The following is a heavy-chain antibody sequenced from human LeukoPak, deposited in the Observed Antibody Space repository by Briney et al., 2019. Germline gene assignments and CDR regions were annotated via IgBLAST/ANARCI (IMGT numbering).Heavy chain of an antibody. V-gene: IGHV1-2*02. CDR3: ARDSSGSYGLQPGTLDY. D-gene: IGHD1-26*01. CDR1: GYTFTGYY. Sequence: GASVKVSCKASGYTFTGYYMHWVRQAPGQGLEWMGWINPNSGGTNYAQKFQGRVTMTRDTSISTAYMELSRLRSDDTAVYYCARDSSGSYGLQPGTLDYWGQGTLVTVSS. J-gene: IGHJ4*02. CDR2: INPNSGGT.